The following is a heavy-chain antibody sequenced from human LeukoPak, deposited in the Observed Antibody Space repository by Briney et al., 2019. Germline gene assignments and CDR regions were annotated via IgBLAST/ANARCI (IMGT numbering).Heavy chain of an antibody. V-gene: IGHV3-11*01. CDR1: GFTVSSNY. CDR3: ARRGEVTYYFDY. J-gene: IGHJ4*02. Sequence: GGSLRLSCAASGFTVSSNYMSWVRQAPGKGLEWVSYISSSGSTIYYADSVKGRFTISRDNAKNSLYLQMNSLRAEDTAVYYCARRGEVTYYFDYWGQGTLVTVSS. D-gene: IGHD3-16*01. CDR2: ISSSGSTI.